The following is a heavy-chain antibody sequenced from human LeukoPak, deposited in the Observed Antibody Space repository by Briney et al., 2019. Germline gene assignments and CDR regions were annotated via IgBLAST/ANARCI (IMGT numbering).Heavy chain of an antibody. CDR3: ARGYSSGWFSPPFDY. J-gene: IGHJ4*02. D-gene: IGHD6-19*01. CDR2: IYTSGST. CDR1: GGSISSYY. Sequence: PSETLSLTCTVSGGSISSYYWSWIRQPAGKGLEWIGRIYTSGSTNYNPSLKSRVTMSADTSKNQFSLKLSSVTAADTAVYYCARGYSSGWFSPPFDYWGQGTLVTVSS. V-gene: IGHV4-4*07.